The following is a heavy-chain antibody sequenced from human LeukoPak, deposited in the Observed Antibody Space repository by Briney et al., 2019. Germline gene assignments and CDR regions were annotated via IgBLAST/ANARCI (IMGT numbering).Heavy chain of an antibody. V-gene: IGHV1-2*02. D-gene: IGHD3-22*01. Sequence: ASVKVSCKSSGYTFIGYYMHWVRQAPGQGLEWMGWINPNSGGTNFAQKFQGRVTMTRDTSISTAYMELSRLRYDDAAVYYCVRDGDRSSYEDAVDIWGQGTMVTVSS. CDR3: VRDGDRSSYEDAVDI. CDR2: INPNSGGT. J-gene: IGHJ3*02. CDR1: GYTFIGYY.